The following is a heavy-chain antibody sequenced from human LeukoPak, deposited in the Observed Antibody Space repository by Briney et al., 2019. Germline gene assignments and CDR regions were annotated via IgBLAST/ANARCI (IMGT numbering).Heavy chain of an antibody. D-gene: IGHD3-10*02. V-gene: IGHV4-61*08. Sequence: PSETLSLTCTVSGGSISSGDYYWSWIRQPPGKGLEWIGYIYYSGSTNYNPSLKSRVTISVDTSKNQFSLKLSSVTAADTAVYYCARTVITMSYYYYYMDVWGKGTTVTVSS. CDR2: IYYSGST. J-gene: IGHJ6*03. CDR3: ARTVITMSYYYYYMDV. CDR1: GGSISSGDYY.